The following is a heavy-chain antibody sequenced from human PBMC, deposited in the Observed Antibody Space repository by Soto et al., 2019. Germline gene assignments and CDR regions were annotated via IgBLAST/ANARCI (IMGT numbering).Heavy chain of an antibody. V-gene: IGHV4-59*08. J-gene: IGHJ6*02. Sequence: SETLSHTXTVSCDSISNYHWSWIRKPHGKGLEWIGYIYYSGTTNYNPSLENRVTISVDTSKNQFSLKLSSLTAADTAVYYCARHRRSYYGSGSLYYYAMDVWGQGTTVTVSS. D-gene: IGHD3-10*01. CDR3: ARHRRSYYGSGSLYYYAMDV. CDR2: IYYSGTT. CDR1: CDSISNYH.